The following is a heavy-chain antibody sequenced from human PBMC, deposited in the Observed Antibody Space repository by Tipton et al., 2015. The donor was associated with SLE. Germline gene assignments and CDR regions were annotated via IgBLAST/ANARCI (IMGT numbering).Heavy chain of an antibody. D-gene: IGHD3-10*01. CDR3: ARHKYYFAAGSQTTFDA. CDR1: GGSISSGSFS. J-gene: IGHJ4*02. CDR2: VHQNGFT. V-gene: IGHV4-30-2*01. Sequence: TLSLTCAVSGGSISSGSFSWSWIRQPPGKGLEWIGYVHQNGFTYSTPSLRSRVTISMDKSNNQFSLKLTSVSAADSAIYYCARHKYYFAAGSQTTFDACGQGTLVIVSS.